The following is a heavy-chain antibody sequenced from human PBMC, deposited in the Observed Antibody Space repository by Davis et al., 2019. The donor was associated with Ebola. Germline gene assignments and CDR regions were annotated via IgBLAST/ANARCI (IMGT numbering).Heavy chain of an antibody. CDR3: AKIGVPAAIDAFDI. CDR2: ISYDGSNK. D-gene: IGHD2-2*02. CDR1: GFTFSSYA. J-gene: IGHJ3*02. V-gene: IGHV3-30-3*02. Sequence: GESLKISCAASGFTFSSYAMHWVRQAPGKGLEWVAVISYDGSNKYYADSVKGRFTISRDNSKNTLYLQMNSLRAEDTAVYYCAKIGVPAAIDAFDIWGQGTMVTVSS.